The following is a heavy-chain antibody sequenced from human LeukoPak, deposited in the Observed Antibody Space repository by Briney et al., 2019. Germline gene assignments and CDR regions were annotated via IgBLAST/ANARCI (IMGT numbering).Heavy chain of an antibody. Sequence: GASVKVSCKASGYTFTSYGISWVRQAPGQGLEWMGWISAYNGNTNYAQKFQGRVTMTRDTSISTAYMELSRLTSDDTAVYYCARESEARFPSWGQGTLVTVSS. J-gene: IGHJ5*02. V-gene: IGHV1-18*01. CDR3: ARESEARFPS. D-gene: IGHD1-14*01. CDR2: ISAYNGNT. CDR1: GYTFTSYG.